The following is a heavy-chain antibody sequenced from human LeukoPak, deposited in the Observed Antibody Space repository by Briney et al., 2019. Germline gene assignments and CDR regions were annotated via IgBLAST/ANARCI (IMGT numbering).Heavy chain of an antibody. CDR2: IYYSGST. J-gene: IGHJ6*02. D-gene: IGHD6-19*01. V-gene: IGHV4-59*01. CDR1: GGSISSYY. Sequence: SETLSLTCTVSGGSISSYYWSWIRQPPGKGLEWIGYIYYSGSTNYNPSLKSRVTISVDTSKNQFSLKLSSVTAADTAVYYCARDSVAGRSYYYYGMDVWGQGTTVTVPS. CDR3: ARDSVAGRSYYYYGMDV.